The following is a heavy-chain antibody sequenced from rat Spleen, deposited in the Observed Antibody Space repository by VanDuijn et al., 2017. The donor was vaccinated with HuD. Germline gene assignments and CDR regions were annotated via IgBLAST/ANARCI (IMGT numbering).Heavy chain of an antibody. Sequence: EVQLVESGGGLVQPGGSLKLSCAASGFTFSTFPMVWVRQAPKKGLEWVATISYGDSSGHSSTYYRDSVKGRFTISRDNTKSTLSLQMDSLRSEDTATYYCARRHYGYTDYFDYWGQGVMVPVSS. V-gene: IGHV5-7*01. CDR1: GFTFSTFP. CDR3: ARRHYGYTDYFDY. CDR2: ISYGDSSGHSST. J-gene: IGHJ2*01. D-gene: IGHD1-11*01.